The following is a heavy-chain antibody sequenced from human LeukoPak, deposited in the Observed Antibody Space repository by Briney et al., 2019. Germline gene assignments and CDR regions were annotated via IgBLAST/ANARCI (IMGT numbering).Heavy chain of an antibody. Sequence: SETLSLTCAVSGYSISSCRYWGWVRQPPGKGLEWIGSLSHSGSIYYNPSLESRVTKSVDTSKNQFSLRLSSVTAADTAVYYCVRQRYVYGYCDSWGPGTLVTVSS. CDR2: LSHSGSI. CDR1: GYSISSCRY. CDR3: VRQRYVYGYCDS. D-gene: IGHD3-22*01. V-gene: IGHV4-38-2*01. J-gene: IGHJ4*02.